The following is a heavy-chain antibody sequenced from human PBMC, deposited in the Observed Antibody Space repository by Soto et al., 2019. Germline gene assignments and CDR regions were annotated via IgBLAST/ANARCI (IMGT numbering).Heavy chain of an antibody. Sequence: EVQLVESGGGLVQPGGSLRLSCAASGFTFSAYSMNWVRQAPGKGLEWVSYIISSSSTIYYADSVKGRFTIPRDNAKNSVYLQMNSLRDEDTAVYYCARDRPADYWGQGTLVTVSS. CDR2: IISSSSTI. V-gene: IGHV3-48*02. J-gene: IGHJ4*02. CDR3: ARDRPADY. CDR1: GFTFSAYS.